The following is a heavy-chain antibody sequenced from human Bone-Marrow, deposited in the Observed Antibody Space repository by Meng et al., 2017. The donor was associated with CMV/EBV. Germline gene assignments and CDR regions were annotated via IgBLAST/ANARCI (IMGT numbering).Heavy chain of an antibody. V-gene: IGHV3-23*03. CDR1: GFTFSSYA. CDR2: IYSGGSST. Sequence: GESLKISCAASGFTFSSYAMSWVRQAPGKGLEWVSVIYSGGSSTYYADSVKGWFTISRDNSKNTLYLQMNSLRAEDTAVYYCAKDQGIAAACAHDAFDIWGQGTMVTVSS. J-gene: IGHJ3*02. CDR3: AKDQGIAAACAHDAFDI. D-gene: IGHD6-13*01.